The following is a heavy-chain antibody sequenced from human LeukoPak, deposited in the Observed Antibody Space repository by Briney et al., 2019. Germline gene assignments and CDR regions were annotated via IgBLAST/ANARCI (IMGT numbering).Heavy chain of an antibody. CDR2: INPNSGGT. J-gene: IGHJ4*02. CDR3: ARILRYFDWFERRYYFDY. D-gene: IGHD3-9*01. V-gene: IGHV1-2*02. Sequence: ASVKVSCNASGYTFTGYYMHWVRQAPGQGLEWMGWINPNSGGTNYAQKFQGRVTMTRDTSISTAYMELGRLRSDDTAVYYCARILRYFDWFERRYYFDYWGQGTLVTVSS. CDR1: GYTFTGYY.